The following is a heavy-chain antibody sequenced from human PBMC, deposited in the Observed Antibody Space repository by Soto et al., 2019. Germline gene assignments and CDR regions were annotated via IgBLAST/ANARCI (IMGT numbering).Heavy chain of an antibody. Sequence: SVKVSCKASGGTFSSYAISWVRQAPGQGLEWMGGIIPIFGTANYAQKFQGRVTITADESTSTAYMELSSLRPEDTAVYYCARNIFGCSYGYRAWGQGTLVTVSS. V-gene: IGHV1-69*13. D-gene: IGHD5-18*01. CDR2: IIPIFGTA. CDR1: GGTFSSYA. J-gene: IGHJ5*02. CDR3: ARNIFGCSYGYRA.